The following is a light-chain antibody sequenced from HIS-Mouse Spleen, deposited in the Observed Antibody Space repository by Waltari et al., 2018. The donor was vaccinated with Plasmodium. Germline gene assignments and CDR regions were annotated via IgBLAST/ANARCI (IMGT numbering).Light chain of an antibody. V-gene: IGKV3-15*01. CDR3: QQYNNWPPEVT. CDR2: GAS. CDR1: QSVSSN. J-gene: IGKJ1*01. Sequence: EIVMTQSPATLSVSPGERATLSCRASQSVSSNLAWYQQKPGQAPRLLIYGASTRATGIPARFIGSGSGTEFTLTISSMQSEDFAVYYCQQYNNWPPEVTFGQGTKVEIK.